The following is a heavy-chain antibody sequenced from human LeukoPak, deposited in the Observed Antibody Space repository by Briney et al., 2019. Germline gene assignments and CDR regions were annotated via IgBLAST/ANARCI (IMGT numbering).Heavy chain of an antibody. CDR2: ISSSSSYI. V-gene: IGHV3-21*01. CDR3: ARDLGVVGATRAYYFDY. CDR1: GFTFSSYS. J-gene: IGHJ4*02. D-gene: IGHD1-26*01. Sequence: GGSLRLSCAASGFTFSSYSMNWVRQAPGKGLEGVSSISSSSSYIYYADSVKGRFTISRDNAKNSLYLQMNSLRAEDTAVYYCARDLGVVGATRAYYFDYWGQGILVTVSS.